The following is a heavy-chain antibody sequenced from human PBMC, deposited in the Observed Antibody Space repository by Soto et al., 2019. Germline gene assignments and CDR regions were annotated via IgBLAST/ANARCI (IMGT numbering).Heavy chain of an antibody. J-gene: IGHJ4*02. D-gene: IGHD6-13*01. V-gene: IGHV3-23*01. CDR3: GKAKSSPWQFAS. Sequence: PGGSLRLSCAASGFSFSTYAMSWVRQAPGKGLEWVSGISRSGDSTYYAESVKGRLTISRDNPKNTLYLQMNSLRAEDTAVYYWGKAKSSPWQFASGGRGTPIPVSS. CDR1: GFSFSTYA. CDR2: ISRSGDST.